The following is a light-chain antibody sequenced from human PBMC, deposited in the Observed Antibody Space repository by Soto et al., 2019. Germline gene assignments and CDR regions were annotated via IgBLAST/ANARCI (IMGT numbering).Light chain of an antibody. CDR2: DTS. CDR1: QFLSSY. CDR3: HQRNK. Sequence: ELVLTQSPATLSLSPGERATLSCRASQFLSSYLAWYQQIPGQPPSLLIYDTSNRVTGIPARFSGSRSGTDFTLTISSLEPEDFAVYFCHQRNKFGQGTRLEIK. J-gene: IGKJ5*01. V-gene: IGKV3-11*01.